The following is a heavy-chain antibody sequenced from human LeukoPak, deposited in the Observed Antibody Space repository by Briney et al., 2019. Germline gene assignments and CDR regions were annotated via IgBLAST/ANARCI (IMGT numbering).Heavy chain of an antibody. CDR2: IRSKAYGGTT. CDR1: GFTFGDYA. V-gene: IGHV3-49*04. Sequence: GGSLRLSCTASGFTFGDYAMSWVRQAPGKGLEWVGFIRSKAYGGTTEYAASVKGRFTISRDDSKSIAYLQMNSLKTEDTAVYYCTREASSGYWSLDYWGQGTLVTVSS. CDR3: TREASSGYWSLDY. D-gene: IGHD3-22*01. J-gene: IGHJ4*02.